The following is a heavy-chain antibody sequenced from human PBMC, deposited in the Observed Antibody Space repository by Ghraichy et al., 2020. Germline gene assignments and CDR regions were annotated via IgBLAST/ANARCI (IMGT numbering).Heavy chain of an antibody. Sequence: GGSLRLSCAASGFTFSSYAMSWVRQAPGKGLEWVSAISGSGGSTYYADSVKCRFTISRDNSMNTLYLQMNSLRAEDTAVYYCAKDPSMVRGVKRMEWGQGTLVTVSS. J-gene: IGHJ4*02. CDR3: AKDPSMVRGVKRME. CDR2: ISGSGGST. V-gene: IGHV3-23*01. CDR1: GFTFSSYA. D-gene: IGHD3-10*01.